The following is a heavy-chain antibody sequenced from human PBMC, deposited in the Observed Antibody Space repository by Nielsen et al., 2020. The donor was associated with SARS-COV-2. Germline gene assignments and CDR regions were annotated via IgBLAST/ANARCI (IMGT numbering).Heavy chain of an antibody. J-gene: IGHJ4*02. CDR1: GFTFSSYA. CDR2: ISGSGGST. Sequence: GESLKISRAASGFTFSSYAMSWVRQAPGKGLEWVSAISGSGGSTYYADSVKGRFTISRDNSKNTLYLQMNSLRAEDTAVYYCAKAGRGGQQWLVPYFDYWGQGTLVTVSS. CDR3: AKAGRGGQQWLVPYFDY. V-gene: IGHV3-23*01. D-gene: IGHD6-19*01.